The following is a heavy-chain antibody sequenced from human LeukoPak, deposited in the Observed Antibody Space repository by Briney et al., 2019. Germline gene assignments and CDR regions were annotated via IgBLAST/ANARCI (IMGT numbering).Heavy chain of an antibody. D-gene: IGHD4-17*01. Sequence: GGSLRLSCAASGFTFSSYGMHWVREAPGKGLEWVAVISYDGSNKYYATSVKGRFTSSRDNSKNTLSLQMNSLRAEHTAVYYCAKDNAPFGYGEDYFDYWGRGTLVTVSS. CDR2: ISYDGSNK. CDR3: AKDNAPFGYGEDYFDY. V-gene: IGHV3-30*18. J-gene: IGHJ4*02. CDR1: GFTFSSYG.